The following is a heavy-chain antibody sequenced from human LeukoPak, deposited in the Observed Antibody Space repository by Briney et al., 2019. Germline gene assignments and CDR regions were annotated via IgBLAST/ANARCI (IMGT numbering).Heavy chain of an antibody. CDR1: GFTFSSYA. D-gene: IGHD6-13*01. CDR2: ISGSGGST. CDR3: AKWGLAAAAPFDY. Sequence: AGGSLRLSCAASGFTFSSYAMSWVRQAPGKGLEWVSAISGSGGSTYYADSVKGRFTISRDNSKNTLYLQMNSLRAEDTAVHYCAKWGLAAAAPFDYWGQGTLVTVSS. J-gene: IGHJ4*02. V-gene: IGHV3-23*01.